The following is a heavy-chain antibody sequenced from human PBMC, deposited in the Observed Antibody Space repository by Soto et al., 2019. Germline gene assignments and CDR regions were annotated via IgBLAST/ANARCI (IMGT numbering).Heavy chain of an antibody. J-gene: IGHJ3*02. CDR3: ARGQVKGAMVRGNLGAFDI. Sequence: QVQLVQSGAEVKKPGSSVKVSCKASGGTFSSYAISWVRQAPGQGLEWMGGIIPIFGTANYAQKFQGRVTITADKSTSTAYMELSSLRSEDTAVYYCARGQVKGAMVRGNLGAFDIWGQGTMVTVSS. CDR2: IIPIFGTA. D-gene: IGHD3-10*01. V-gene: IGHV1-69*06. CDR1: GGTFSSYA.